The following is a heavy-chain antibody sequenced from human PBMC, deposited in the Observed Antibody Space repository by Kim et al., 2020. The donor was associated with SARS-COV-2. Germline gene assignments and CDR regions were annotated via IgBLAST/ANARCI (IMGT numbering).Heavy chain of an antibody. Sequence: ASVKVSCKASGYTFTNHGITWVRQAPGQGLEWMGWMATYNDGTAYAERVQGRVTMTKDTSTNTAFLELRSLTSDDTAGYYCARDGGRAAGGYDKWGQGTLVIVSS. CDR3: ARDGGRAAGGYDK. CDR2: MATYNDGT. CDR1: GYTFTNHG. V-gene: IGHV1-18*01. D-gene: IGHD6-25*01. J-gene: IGHJ4*02.